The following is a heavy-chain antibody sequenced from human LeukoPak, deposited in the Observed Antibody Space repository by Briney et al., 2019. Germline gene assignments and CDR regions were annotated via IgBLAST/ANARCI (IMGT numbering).Heavy chain of an antibody. J-gene: IGHJ4*02. Sequence: GGSLRLSCAASGFTFSSYSMNWVRQAPGKGLEWVSSISSSGSYIYYADSVKGRFTISRDNAKNSLYLQMNSLRAEDTAVYYCARGAGSRLGATLTYYFDYWGQGTLVTVSS. D-gene: IGHD1-26*01. CDR3: ARGAGSRLGATLTYYFDY. CDR2: ISSSGSYI. CDR1: GFTFSSYS. V-gene: IGHV3-21*01.